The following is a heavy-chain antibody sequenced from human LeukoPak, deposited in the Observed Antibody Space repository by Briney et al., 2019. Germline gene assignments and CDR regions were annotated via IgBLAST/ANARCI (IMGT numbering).Heavy chain of an antibody. CDR2: IHSRGSTT. D-gene: IGHD6-19*01. V-gene: IGHV3-23*05. Sequence: GGSLRLSCAASGFIFSSYAMIWVRQAPGKGLEWVSTIHSRGSTTYYADSVKGRFTISRDNSKNTLYLQMNCLRAEDTAVYYCAKSWAAVSGLGVDYWGQGILVTVSS. J-gene: IGHJ4*02. CDR1: GFIFSSYA. CDR3: AKSWAAVSGLGVDY.